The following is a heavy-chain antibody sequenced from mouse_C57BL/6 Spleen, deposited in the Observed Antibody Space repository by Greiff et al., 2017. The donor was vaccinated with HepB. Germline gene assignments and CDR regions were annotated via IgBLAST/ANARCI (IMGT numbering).Heavy chain of an antibody. CDR2: IDPSDSYT. CDR1: GYTFTSYW. J-gene: IGHJ1*03. V-gene: IGHV1-50*01. D-gene: IGHD1-1*01. Sequence: QVQLQQPGAELVKPGASVKLSCKASGYTFTSYWMQWVKQRPGQGLEWIGEIDPSDSYTNYNQKFKGKATFTVDTSSSTAYMQISSLTSEDSAVYYCARGTTGYFDVWGTGTTVTVSS. CDR3: ARGTTGYFDV.